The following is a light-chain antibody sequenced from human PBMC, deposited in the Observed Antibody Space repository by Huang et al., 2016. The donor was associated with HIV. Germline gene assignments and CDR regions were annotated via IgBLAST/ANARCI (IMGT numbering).Light chain of an antibody. CDR3: QQYHSYSWT. Sequence: DIQMTQSPSTLSASVGDRVTITCRASQSFSYWLAGYQQKPVKAPNLLIYKSSSLQSVVPSRFSGSGSGTEFTLTISSLQPDDFSSYYCQQYHSYSWTFGQGTKVEIK. CDR1: QSFSYW. V-gene: IGKV1-5*03. J-gene: IGKJ1*01. CDR2: KSS.